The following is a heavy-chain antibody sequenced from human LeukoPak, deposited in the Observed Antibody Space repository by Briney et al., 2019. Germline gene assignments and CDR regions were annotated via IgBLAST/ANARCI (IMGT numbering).Heavy chain of an antibody. V-gene: IGHV4-59*01. Sequence: SETLSLTCTVSGGSISSYYWSWIRQPPGKGLEWIGYIYYSGSTNYNPSLKSRVTISVDTSKNQFSLKLSSVTAADTAVYYCARDGGSGIPPLNWFDPWGQGTLVTVSS. CDR3: ARDGGSGIPPLNWFDP. J-gene: IGHJ5*02. CDR1: GGSISSYY. CDR2: IYYSGST. D-gene: IGHD3-16*01.